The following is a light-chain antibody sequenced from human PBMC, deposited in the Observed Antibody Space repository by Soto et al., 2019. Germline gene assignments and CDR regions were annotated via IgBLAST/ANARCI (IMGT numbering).Light chain of an antibody. Sequence: DIQMTQSPSTLSASVGDRVTITCRASQSISNWLAWYQQKPGKAPKLLIYDVSSLESGVPSRFSGSGSGTEFTLTISSLQPDDFATYYCQQYNTFWTFGQGTKVKIK. CDR3: QQYNTFWT. J-gene: IGKJ1*01. CDR1: QSISNW. V-gene: IGKV1-5*01. CDR2: DVS.